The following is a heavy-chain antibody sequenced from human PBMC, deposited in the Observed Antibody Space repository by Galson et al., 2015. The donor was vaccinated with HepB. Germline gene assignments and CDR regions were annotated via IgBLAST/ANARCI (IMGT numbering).Heavy chain of an antibody. J-gene: IGHJ4*02. Sequence: ETLSLTCTVSGGSITSTSYSWAWIRQPPGKGLAWIANFSSTGSTFYNSSLESRVTTSIDTSKSQSSMKLNSVTASDTTIYFCARSPRPANSYGSRFSFFDLWCQGTLVIAAS. V-gene: IGHV4-39*01. CDR2: FSSTGST. CDR3: ARSPRPANSYGSRFSFFDL. CDR1: GGSITSTSYS. D-gene: IGHD3-3*01.